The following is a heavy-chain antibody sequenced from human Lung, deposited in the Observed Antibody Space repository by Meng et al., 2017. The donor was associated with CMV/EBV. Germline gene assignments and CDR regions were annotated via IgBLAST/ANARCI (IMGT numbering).Heavy chain of an antibody. J-gene: IGHJ4*02. CDR2: IWYDGSTE. CDR3: AREFMAFDY. V-gene: IGHV3-33*01. CDR1: GFIFSSCG. D-gene: IGHD5-24*01. Sequence: LSCAASGFIFSSCGILWVRQAPGKGLEWVAIIWYDGSTEYYVDSVKGRFTISRDNSKNTLYLQMNSLRAEDTAVYYCAREFMAFDYWGQGTLVTVSS.